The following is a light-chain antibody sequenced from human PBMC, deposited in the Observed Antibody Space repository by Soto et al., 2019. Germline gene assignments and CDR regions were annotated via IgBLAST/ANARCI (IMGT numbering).Light chain of an antibody. V-gene: IGLV1-47*01. CDR1: SSNIGSNY. CDR3: AAWDDSLYVV. J-gene: IGLJ2*01. CDR2: RNN. Sequence: QAVVTQPPSASGTPGQRVTISCSGSSSNIGSNYVYWYQQLPGTAPKLLIYRNNQRPSGVPDRFSGSKSGTSASLAISGLRSEDDADYYCAAWDDSLYVVFGGGTKLTVL.